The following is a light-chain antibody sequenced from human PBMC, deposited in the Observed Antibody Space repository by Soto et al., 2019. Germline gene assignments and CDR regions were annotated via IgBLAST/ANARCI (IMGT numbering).Light chain of an antibody. V-gene: IGKV3-11*01. CDR1: QSVSSY. Sequence: EIVLTQSPATLSLSPGERVTLSCRASQSVSSYLAWYQQKPGQAPRLLIYDASNRATGIPARFSGSGSGTEFTLTISSLEPDDFAVYYCQQRSNWPPTFGGGTKVEIK. CDR3: QQRSNWPPT. J-gene: IGKJ4*01. CDR2: DAS.